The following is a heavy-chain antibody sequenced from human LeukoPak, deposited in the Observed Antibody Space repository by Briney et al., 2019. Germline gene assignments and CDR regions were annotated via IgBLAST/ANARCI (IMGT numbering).Heavy chain of an antibody. Sequence: SETLSLTCTVSGGSISSGSYYWSWIRQPAGKGLEWIGRIYTSGSTNYNPSLKSRVTISVDTSKNQFSLKLSSVTAADTAVYYCAREVVVAATFWFGGWGKGTTVTVSS. D-gene: IGHD2-15*01. CDR2: IYTSGST. CDR1: GGSISSGSYY. CDR3: AREVVVAATFWFGG. J-gene: IGHJ6*04. V-gene: IGHV4-61*02.